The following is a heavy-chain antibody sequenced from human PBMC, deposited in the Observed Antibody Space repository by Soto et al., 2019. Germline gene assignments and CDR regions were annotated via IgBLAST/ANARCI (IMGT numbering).Heavy chain of an antibody. J-gene: IGHJ3*02. Sequence: GGSLRLSCAASGFTVSSNYMSWVRQAPGKGLEWVSVIYSGGSTYYADSVKGRFTISRDNSKNTLYLQMNSLRAEDTAVYYCARGYSGSYYGDFDIWGQGTMVTVSS. V-gene: IGHV3-53*01. CDR1: GFTVSSNY. CDR3: ARGYSGSYYGDFDI. CDR2: IYSGGST. D-gene: IGHD1-26*01.